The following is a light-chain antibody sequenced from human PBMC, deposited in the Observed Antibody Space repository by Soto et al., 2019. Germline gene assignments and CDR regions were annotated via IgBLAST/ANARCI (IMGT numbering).Light chain of an antibody. V-gene: IGKV1-39*01. J-gene: IGKJ1*01. Sequence: DSWMTQDPSCLSESVRDRLTITCRASQSIDNYLIWYQQKPGKAAKLLIYAASSLQSGVPSRFSGSGSGTDVILTISSLQPEDFATYYCQQSYSTHTWTFGQGTKVDIK. CDR3: QQSYSTHTWT. CDR2: AAS. CDR1: QSIDNY.